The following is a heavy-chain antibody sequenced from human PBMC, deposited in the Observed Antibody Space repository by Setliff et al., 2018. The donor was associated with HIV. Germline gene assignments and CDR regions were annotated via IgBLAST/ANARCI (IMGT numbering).Heavy chain of an antibody. J-gene: IGHJ5*02. V-gene: IGHV4-34*01. D-gene: IGHD6-13*01. CDR2: INHIGIT. Sequence: KPSETLSLTCAVYGGSFSGYYWSWIRQPPGKGLEWIGEINHIGITENNPSLRSRVTISVDTSKNHFSLKLSSVTAEDTAVYYCARDLVQQLAQYNWFDPWGQGTLVTVSS. CDR3: ARDLVQQLAQYNWFDP. CDR1: GGSFSGYY.